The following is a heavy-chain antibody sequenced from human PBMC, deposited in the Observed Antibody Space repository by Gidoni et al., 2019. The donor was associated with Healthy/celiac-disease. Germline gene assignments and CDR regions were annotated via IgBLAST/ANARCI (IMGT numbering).Heavy chain of an antibody. Sequence: EVQLVESGGGLVQPGGSLRLACAASGFTFSSSAMSWVRQAPGKGLEWVSAISGSGGSTYYADSVKGRFTISRDNSKNTLYLQMNSLRAEDTAVYYCAASAAAGTDLYDYYGMDVWGQGTTVTVSS. D-gene: IGHD6-13*01. V-gene: IGHV3-23*04. CDR3: AASAAAGTDLYDYYGMDV. J-gene: IGHJ6*02. CDR1: GFTFSSSA. CDR2: ISGSGGST.